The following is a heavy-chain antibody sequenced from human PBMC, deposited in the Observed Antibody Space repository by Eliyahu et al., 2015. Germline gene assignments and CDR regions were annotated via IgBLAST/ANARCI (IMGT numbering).Heavy chain of an antibody. CDR2: INHSGST. CDR1: GGSFSGYY. Sequence: QVQLQQWGAGLLKPSETLSLTCAVYGGSFSGYYWSWIRQPPGKGLEWIGEINHSGSTNYNPSLKSRVTISVDTSKNQFSLKLSSVTAADTAVYYCARCGSGHFRPVNYYMDVWGKGTTVTVSS. J-gene: IGHJ6*03. D-gene: IGHD6-19*01. V-gene: IGHV4-34*01. CDR3: ARCGSGHFRPVNYYMDV.